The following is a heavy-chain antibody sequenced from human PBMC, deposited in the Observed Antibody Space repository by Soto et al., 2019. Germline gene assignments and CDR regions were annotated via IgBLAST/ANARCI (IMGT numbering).Heavy chain of an antibody. CDR2: IYPGDSDT. Sequence: GESLKISCKGSGYSFTSYWIGWVRQMPGKGLEWVGIIYPGDSDTRYSPSFQGQVTISADKSISTAYLQWSSLKASDTAMYYCARGYSSSSGGRYYYYYGMDVWGQGTTVTVSS. V-gene: IGHV5-51*01. J-gene: IGHJ6*02. CDR3: ARGYSSSSGGRYYYYYGMDV. D-gene: IGHD6-6*01. CDR1: GYSFTSYW.